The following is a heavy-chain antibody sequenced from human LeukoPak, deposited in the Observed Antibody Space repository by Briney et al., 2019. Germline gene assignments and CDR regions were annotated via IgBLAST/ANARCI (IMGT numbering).Heavy chain of an antibody. D-gene: IGHD3-22*01. V-gene: IGHV3-64*01. CDR2: ISTNGGST. CDR3: ARWRHSSGYYYDD. J-gene: IGHJ4*02. Sequence: GGSLRLSCAASGFTFSSYNMQWVRQATGKGLEYVSYISTNGGSTYYANSVKGRFTISRDNSNDTLYLQIGSLRAEDMAVYYCARWRHSSGYYYDDWGQGTLVTVSS. CDR1: GFTFSSYN.